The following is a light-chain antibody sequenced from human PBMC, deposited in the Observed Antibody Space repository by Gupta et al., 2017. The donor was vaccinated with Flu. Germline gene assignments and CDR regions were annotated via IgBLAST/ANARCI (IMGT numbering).Light chain of an antibody. CDR2: GAS. CDR3: QQYNNWPPRVT. V-gene: IGKV3-15*01. J-gene: IGKJ4*01. Sequence: ATLSVSPGERATLSCRASQSVSSNLAWYQQKPGQAPRLLIYGASTRATGIPARFSGSGSGTEFTLTISSLQSEDFAVYYCQQYNNWPPRVTFGGGTKVEIK. CDR1: QSVSSN.